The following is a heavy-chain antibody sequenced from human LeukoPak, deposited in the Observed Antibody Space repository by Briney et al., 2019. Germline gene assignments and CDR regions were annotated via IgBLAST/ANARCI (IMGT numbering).Heavy chain of an antibody. Sequence: SETLSLTCAVYGGSFSGYYWSWIRQPPGKGLEWIGEINHSGSTNYNPSLKSRVTISIDTSKNQCSLKLSSVTAADTAVYYCAKSNGYGLIDIWGQGTMVTVSS. CDR1: GGSFSGYY. J-gene: IGHJ3*02. CDR3: AKSNGYGLIDI. V-gene: IGHV4-34*01. D-gene: IGHD3-10*01. CDR2: INHSGST.